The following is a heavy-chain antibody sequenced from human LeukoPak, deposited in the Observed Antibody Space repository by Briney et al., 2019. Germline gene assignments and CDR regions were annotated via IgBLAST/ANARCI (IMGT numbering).Heavy chain of an antibody. Sequence: GGSLRLSCAASGFTIRSYWRHWGRQAPAKGLVWVSHINSDESNTSYAESVKGRFTIFRDNAKNTLYLQMNSLRAEDTAVYYCARDPAVGEWELLYLDYWGQGTLVTVSS. CDR1: GFTIRSYW. J-gene: IGHJ4*02. D-gene: IGHD1-26*01. V-gene: IGHV3-74*01. CDR3: ARDPAVGEWELLYLDY. CDR2: INSDESNT.